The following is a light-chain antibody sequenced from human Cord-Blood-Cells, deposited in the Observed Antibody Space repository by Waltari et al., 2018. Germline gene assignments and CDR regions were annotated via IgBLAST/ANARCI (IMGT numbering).Light chain of an antibody. Sequence: EIVLTQSPATLSLSPGERATLSCRASQSVSSSLAWYQQKPGQAPRLLIYAASNRATGIPARFSGSGSGTDFTLTISSLEPEDFAFYYCQQRSNWLTFGGGTKVEIK. CDR3: QQRSNWLT. CDR1: QSVSSS. J-gene: IGKJ4*01. V-gene: IGKV3-11*01. CDR2: AAS.